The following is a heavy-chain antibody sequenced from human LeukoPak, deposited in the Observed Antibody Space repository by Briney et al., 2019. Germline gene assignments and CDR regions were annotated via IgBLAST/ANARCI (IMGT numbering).Heavy chain of an antibody. CDR3: AREYYDFWSGYLHH. V-gene: IGHV3-23*01. CDR1: GFTFSDYA. Sequence: GGSLRLSCAASGFTFSDYAMNWVRQAPGKGLEWASTISGSGGSTYYAGSVKGRFTISRDNSKNTLYLQMNSLRAEDTAVYYCAREYYDFWSGYLHHWGQGTLVTVSS. D-gene: IGHD3-3*01. CDR2: ISGSGGST. J-gene: IGHJ4*02.